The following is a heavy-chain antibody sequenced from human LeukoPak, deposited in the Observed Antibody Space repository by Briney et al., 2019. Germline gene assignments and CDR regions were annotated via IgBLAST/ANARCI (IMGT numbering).Heavy chain of an antibody. D-gene: IGHD3-22*01. CDR2: INQDGTAK. J-gene: IGHJ4*02. CDR1: GFTFRDFW. Sequence: RARGSLRLSCAASGFTFRDFWMSCVRQAPGKGLELLAYINQDGTAKYYLDSVKGRFTMSRDNTNNSLYLEMSRPRGEDTAVYYCTISDDSSGNNWGQGTLVTVSS. V-gene: IGHV3-7*01. CDR3: TISDDSSGNN.